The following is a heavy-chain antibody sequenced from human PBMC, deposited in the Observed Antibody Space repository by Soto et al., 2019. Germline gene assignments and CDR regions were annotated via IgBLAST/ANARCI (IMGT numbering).Heavy chain of an antibody. CDR1: GFTFSNAW. J-gene: IGHJ6*02. CDR3: TTGYLTGYYIGLYYGMDV. D-gene: IGHD3-9*01. Sequence: GGSLRLSCAASGFTFSNAWMNWVRQAPGKGLEWVGRIKSKTDGGTTDYAAPVKGRFTISRDDSKNTLYLQMNSLKNEDTAVYYCTTGYLTGYYIGLYYGMDVWGQGTTVTVSS. CDR2: IKSKTDGGTT. V-gene: IGHV3-15*07.